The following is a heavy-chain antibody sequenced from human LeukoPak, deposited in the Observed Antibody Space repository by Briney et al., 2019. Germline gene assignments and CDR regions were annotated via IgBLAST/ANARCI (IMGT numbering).Heavy chain of an antibody. V-gene: IGHV4-39*01. CDR2: VFFQNT. Sequence: RPSETLSLTCSVSAGSIASSTHLWGWIRQTPGEGLEWIGSVFFQNTYYNPSLQSRVSIPVDTSKSQFSLDLRSVTGADTALYYCARHRGSTGFFDFWGRGIVVTVSS. D-gene: IGHD1-26*01. CDR3: ARHRGSTGFFDF. J-gene: IGHJ4*02. CDR1: AGSIASSTHL.